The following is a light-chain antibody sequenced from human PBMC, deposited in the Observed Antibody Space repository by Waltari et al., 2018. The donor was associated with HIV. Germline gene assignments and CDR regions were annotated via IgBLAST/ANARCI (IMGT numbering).Light chain of an antibody. V-gene: IGKV4-1*01. J-gene: IGKJ4*01. CDR1: QSVLYISNNQNY. CDR3: QQYFVTPFT. CDR2: WAS. Sequence: DIVMTQSPDSLPVSLGESATITCKSSQSVLYISNNQNYLAWYQQKPGQPPKLLIYWASTRESGVPDRFSGSGSGTDFTLTISSLQAEDVAVYYCQQYFVTPFTFGGGTKIQIK.